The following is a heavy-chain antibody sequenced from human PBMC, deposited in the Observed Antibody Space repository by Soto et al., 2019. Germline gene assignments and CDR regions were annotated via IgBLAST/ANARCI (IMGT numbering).Heavy chain of an antibody. CDR2: IYYSGST. V-gene: IGHV4-31*03. CDR1: GGSISSGGYY. J-gene: IGHJ2*01. D-gene: IGHD4-17*01. CDR3: ARAPDYGDYWYFDL. Sequence: SETLSLTCTVSGGSISSGGYYWSWIRQHPGKGLEWIGYIYYSGSTYYNPSLKSRVTISVDTSKNQFSLKLSSVTAADTAVYYCARAPDYGDYWYFDLWGRGTLVTVSA.